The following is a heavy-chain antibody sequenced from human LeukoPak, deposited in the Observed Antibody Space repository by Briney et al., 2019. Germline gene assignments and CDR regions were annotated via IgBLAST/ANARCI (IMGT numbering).Heavy chain of an antibody. CDR2: TSSSSSTI. J-gene: IGHJ6*02. CDR1: GFTFSGYD. CDR3: ARLRYYGMDV. Sequence: PGGSLRLSCAASGFTFSGYDMSWVRQAPGKGLEWVSYTSSSSSTIYYADSVKSRFTISRDNAKNSLYLQMNSLRAEDTAVYCCARLRYYGMDVWGQGTTVTVSS. V-gene: IGHV3-48*04.